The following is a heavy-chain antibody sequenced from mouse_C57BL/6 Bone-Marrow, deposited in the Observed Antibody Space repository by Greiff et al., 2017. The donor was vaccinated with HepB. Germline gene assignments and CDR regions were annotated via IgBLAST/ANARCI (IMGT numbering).Heavy chain of an antibody. CDR1: GFSLTSYA. J-gene: IGHJ1*03. D-gene: IGHD1-1*01. V-gene: IGHV2-9-1*01. Sequence: QVQLKESGPGLAAPSQRLSITCTVSGFSLTSYAISWVRQPPGKGLEWIGVIWTGGGTNYNSALKSRLSISKDNSKSQVFLKMHSLQTDDTARYYCARLLLRCTGYVDVWGTGTTVTVSS. CDR2: IWTGGGT. CDR3: ARLLLRCTGYVDV.